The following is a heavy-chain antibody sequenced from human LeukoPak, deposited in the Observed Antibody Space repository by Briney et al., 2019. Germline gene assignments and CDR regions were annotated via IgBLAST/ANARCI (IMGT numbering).Heavy chain of an antibody. D-gene: IGHD4-17*01. V-gene: IGHV3-48*01. CDR2: ISPRGSTK. CDR3: VRDLPYGDAFDL. CDR1: GFTFSSYA. J-gene: IGHJ3*01. Sequence: PGGSLRLSCAASGFTFSSYAMNWVRQAPGKGLEWISYISPRGSTKNHADSVKGRITTSRDNAKKLMFLEMNSLRAEDTAVYYCVRDLPYGDAFDLWGQGTTVTVSS.